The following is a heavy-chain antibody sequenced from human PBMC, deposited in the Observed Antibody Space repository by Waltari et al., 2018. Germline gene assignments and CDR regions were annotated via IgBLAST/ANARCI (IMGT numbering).Heavy chain of an antibody. CDR2: ISAYNGNT. CDR1: GYTFNSYG. V-gene: IGHV1-18*01. Sequence: QVQLVQSGSEVKKPGASVKVSCKASGYTFNSYGMSWVRQVPGQGLEWMGWISAYNGNTKYAQKFQGRVTMTTDTSTSTAYMELRSLRSDDTAVYYCARDLTVGYSSGYSGYWGQGTLVTVSS. D-gene: IGHD3-22*01. J-gene: IGHJ4*02. CDR3: ARDLTVGYSSGYSGY.